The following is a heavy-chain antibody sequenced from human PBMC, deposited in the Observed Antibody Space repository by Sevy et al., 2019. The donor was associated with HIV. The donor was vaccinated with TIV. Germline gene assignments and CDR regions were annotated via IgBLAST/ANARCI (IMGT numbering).Heavy chain of an antibody. D-gene: IGHD2-2*01. J-gene: IGHJ6*02. CDR2: ISSTSSTI. V-gene: IGHV3-48*01. CDR3: ARGIKDIVVVPAAPRPGMDV. Sequence: GGSLRLSCAASGFTFSSHSFNWVRQAPGKGLEWISYISSTSSTIFYADSVMDRFTISRDNAKNSLYLQMNSLRAEDTAVYYCARGIKDIVVVPAAPRPGMDVWGQGTTVTVSS. CDR1: GFTFSSHS.